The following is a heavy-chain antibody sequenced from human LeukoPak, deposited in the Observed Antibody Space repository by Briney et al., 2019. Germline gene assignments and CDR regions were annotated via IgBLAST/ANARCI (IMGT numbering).Heavy chain of an antibody. J-gene: IGHJ4*02. CDR3: AREKLYYDYVWGSYRESYSFDS. CDR1: GFTFSSYE. CDR2: ISSSGSTI. D-gene: IGHD3-16*02. Sequence: LPGGSLRLSCAASGFTFSSYEMNWVRQAPGKGLEWVSYISSSGSTIYYADSVKGRFTISRDNAKNSLYLQMNSLRAEDTAVYYCAREKLYYDYVWGSYRESYSFDSWGQGTLVTVSS. V-gene: IGHV3-48*03.